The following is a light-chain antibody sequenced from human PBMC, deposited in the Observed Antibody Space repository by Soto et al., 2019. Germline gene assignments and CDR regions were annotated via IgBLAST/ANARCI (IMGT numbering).Light chain of an antibody. J-gene: IGKJ2*01. CDR1: QDINSD. CDR3: QQSKSHPPT. V-gene: IGKV1-16*02. CDR2: GAS. Sequence: DVQMTQSPSSLSASVGDSVTITCRANQDINSDLAWYQQRPGEAPKSLIFGASNLLDGVPSKFSGSGSGSEFTLTISSLQPEDSATYFCQQSKSHPPTFGRGTKVDIK.